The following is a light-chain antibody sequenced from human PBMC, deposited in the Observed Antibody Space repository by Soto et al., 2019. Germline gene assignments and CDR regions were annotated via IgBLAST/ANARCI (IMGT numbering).Light chain of an antibody. V-gene: IGLV2-23*02. Sequence: QSALTQPASVSGSPGQSITISCTGTSSDVGSYNLVSWYQHHPGKAPKLMIYEVSKRPSGVSNRFSGSKSGNTASLTISGLQAEDEADYYCFSYAGSSTVIFGGGTKLTVL. CDR2: EVS. CDR3: FSYAGSSTVI. J-gene: IGLJ2*01. CDR1: SSDVGSYNL.